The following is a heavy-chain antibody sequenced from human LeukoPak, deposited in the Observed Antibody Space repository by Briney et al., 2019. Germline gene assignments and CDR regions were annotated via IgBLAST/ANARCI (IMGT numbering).Heavy chain of an antibody. CDR2: IYYSGST. CDR3: ARVTRSTVTSYYYYMDV. J-gene: IGHJ6*03. Sequence: PSETLSLTCAVYGGSFSGYYWGWIRQPPGKGLEWIGSIYYSGSTYYNPSLKSRVTISVDTSKNQFSLKLSSVTAADTAVYYCARVTRSTVTSYYYYMDVWGKGTTVTVSS. D-gene: IGHD4-11*01. CDR1: GGSFSGYY. V-gene: IGHV4-34*01.